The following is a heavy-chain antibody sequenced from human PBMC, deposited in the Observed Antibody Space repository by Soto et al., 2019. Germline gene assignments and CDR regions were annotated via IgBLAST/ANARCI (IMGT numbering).Heavy chain of an antibody. CDR3: ARPAYGGVYYYGMDA. CDR1: GYTFTGYY. D-gene: IGHD1-26*01. CDR2: INPNSGGT. V-gene: IGHV1-2*04. J-gene: IGHJ6*02. Sequence: QVQLVQSGAEVKKPGASVKVSCKASGYTFTGYYMHWVRQAPGQGLEWMGWINPNSGGTNYAQKFQGLVTMTRVTSLSPAYMGLSRLRSDNTAVYYCARPAYGGVYYYGMDAWGQGTTVTFSS.